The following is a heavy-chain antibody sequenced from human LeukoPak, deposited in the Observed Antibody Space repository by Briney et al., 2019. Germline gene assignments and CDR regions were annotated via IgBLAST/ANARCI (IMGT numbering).Heavy chain of an antibody. J-gene: IGHJ3*02. D-gene: IGHD6-13*01. CDR1: GGSISSYY. CDR2: IYYSGST. CDR3: ARALAAAGTDDAFDI. V-gene: IGHV4-59*01. Sequence: SETLSLTCTVSGGSISSYYWSWIRQPPGKGLEWIGYIYYSGSTNYNPSLKSRVTRSVDTSKNQFSLKLSSVTAADTAVYYCARALAAAGTDDAFDIWGQGTMVTVSS.